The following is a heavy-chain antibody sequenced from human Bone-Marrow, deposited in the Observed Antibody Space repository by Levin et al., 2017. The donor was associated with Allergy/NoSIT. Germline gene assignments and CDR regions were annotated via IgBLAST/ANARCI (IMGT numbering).Heavy chain of an antibody. V-gene: IGHV4-30-4*01. Sequence: SCTVSGGSISSGDYYWSWIRQPPGKGLEWIGYIYYSGSTYYNPSLKSRVTISVDTSKNQFSLKLSSVTAADTAVYYCARLYYYGSGSYFRLRIPMDVWGKGTTVTVSS. CDR2: IYYSGST. D-gene: IGHD3-10*01. CDR1: GGSISSGDYY. CDR3: ARLYYYGSGSYFRLRIPMDV. J-gene: IGHJ6*03.